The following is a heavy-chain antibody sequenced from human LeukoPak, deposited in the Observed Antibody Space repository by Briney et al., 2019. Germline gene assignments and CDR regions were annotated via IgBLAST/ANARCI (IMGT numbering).Heavy chain of an antibody. J-gene: IGHJ4*02. Sequence: PGRSLRLSCAASGFTFSSYAMHWVRQAPGKGLEWVAVISYDGSNKYYADSVKGRFTISRDNSKNTLYLQMNSLRAEDTAMYYCAGSTVITSFDYWGQGTLVTVSS. CDR2: ISYDGSNK. V-gene: IGHV3-30*04. D-gene: IGHD4-11*01. CDR3: AGSTVITSFDY. CDR1: GFTFSSYA.